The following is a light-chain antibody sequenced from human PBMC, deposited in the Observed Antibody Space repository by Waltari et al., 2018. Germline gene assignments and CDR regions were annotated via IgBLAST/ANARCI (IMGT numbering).Light chain of an antibody. CDR2: SAS. V-gene: IGKV1-39*01. Sequence: DIQMTQSPSSLSASIGDRVLITCRASQTVSSDLHWYQQRPGTAPKLLIYSASTLQRGVPSRFSGSGSGTDFTLTINNLQPDDFATYLCQQNYASPFTFGQGTTLDMK. J-gene: IGKJ2*01. CDR3: QQNYASPFT. CDR1: QTVSSD.